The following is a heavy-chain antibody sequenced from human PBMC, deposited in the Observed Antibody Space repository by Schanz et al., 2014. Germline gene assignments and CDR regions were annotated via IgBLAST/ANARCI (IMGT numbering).Heavy chain of an antibody. CDR3: VRDSFFAFDY. D-gene: IGHD3-3*01. Sequence: EVHLLESGGGLVEPGGSLRLSCATSGFSLDIFAVSWVRQAPGKGLEWVSSFNDGGVNKYYADSVKGRFTISRDNAKNSVFLQMNSLRAEDTAVYYCVRDSFFAFDYWGQGTLVSDSS. CDR2: FNDGGVNK. J-gene: IGHJ4*02. V-gene: IGHV3-23*01. CDR1: GFSLDIFA.